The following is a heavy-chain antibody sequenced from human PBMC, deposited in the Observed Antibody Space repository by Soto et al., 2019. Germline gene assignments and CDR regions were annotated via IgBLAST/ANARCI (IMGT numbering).Heavy chain of an antibody. CDR2: ISGSGGST. Sequence: GGSLRLSCAASGFTFSSYAMSWVRQAPGKGLEWVSAISGSGGSTYYADSVKGRFTISRDNSKNTLYLQMNSLRAEDTAVYYCAKVDFWSGLRYYFDYWGQGTLVTVSS. D-gene: IGHD3-3*01. V-gene: IGHV3-23*01. CDR3: AKVDFWSGLRYYFDY. J-gene: IGHJ4*02. CDR1: GFTFSSYA.